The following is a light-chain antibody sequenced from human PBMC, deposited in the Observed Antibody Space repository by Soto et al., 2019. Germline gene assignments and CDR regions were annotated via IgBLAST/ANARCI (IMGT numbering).Light chain of an antibody. V-gene: IGLV2-8*01. J-gene: IGLJ1*01. CDR3: SSFAKSNNFV. Sequence: QPVLTQPPSASGSPGQSVTISCTKTSSDVGAYDFVSWYQQHPGEAPKLMIYEVTKRPSGVPDRFSGSKSGNTASLTVSGLQTEDEADYYCSSFAKSNNFVFGTGTKVTVL. CDR2: EVT. CDR1: SSDVGAYDF.